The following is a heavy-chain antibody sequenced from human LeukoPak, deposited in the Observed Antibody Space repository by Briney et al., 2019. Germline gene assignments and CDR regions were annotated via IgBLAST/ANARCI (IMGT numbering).Heavy chain of an antibody. D-gene: IGHD3-16*01. Sequence: LAGGSLRLSCAASGFTFSYYSMIWVRQAPGKGLELVSYISSSSRPIYYADSVKGRFTISRDNVKNSLYLQMNSLRDEDTAVYYCARDNFGASRGMDVWGQGTTVTVSS. J-gene: IGHJ6*02. CDR1: GFTFSYYS. V-gene: IGHV3-48*02. CDR3: ARDNFGASRGMDV. CDR2: ISSSSRPI.